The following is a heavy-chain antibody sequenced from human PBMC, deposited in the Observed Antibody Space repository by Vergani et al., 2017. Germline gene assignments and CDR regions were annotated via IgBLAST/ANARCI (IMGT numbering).Heavy chain of an antibody. CDR2: ISWNSGSI. Sequence: VQLVESGGGVVQPGRSLRLSCAASGFTFSSYGMHWVRQAPGKGLEWVSGISWNSGSIGYADSVKGRFTISRDNAKNSLYLQMNSLRAEDTALYYCARAKIIQLWLRTDDAFDIWGQGTMVTVSS. D-gene: IGHD5-18*01. J-gene: IGHJ3*02. CDR1: GFTFSSYG. V-gene: IGHV3-9*01. CDR3: ARAKIIQLWLRTDDAFDI.